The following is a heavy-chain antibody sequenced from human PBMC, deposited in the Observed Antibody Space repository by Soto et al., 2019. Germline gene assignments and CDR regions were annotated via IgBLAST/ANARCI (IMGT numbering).Heavy chain of an antibody. CDR2: IYYSGST. D-gene: IGHD5-12*01. J-gene: IGHJ4*02. CDR1: GGSISSGGYY. V-gene: IGHV4-31*03. CDR3: ARETLKRWLQLGYFDY. Sequence: SETLSLTCTVSGGSISSGGYYWSWIRQHPGKGLEWIGYIYYSGSTYYNPSLKSRVTISVDTSKNQFSLKLSSVTAADTAVYYCARETLKRWLQLGYFDYWGQGTLVTVSS.